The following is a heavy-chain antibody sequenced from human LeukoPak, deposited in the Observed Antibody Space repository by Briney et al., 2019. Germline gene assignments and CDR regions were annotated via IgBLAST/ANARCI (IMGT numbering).Heavy chain of an antibody. CDR1: GFTFGSYA. D-gene: IGHD5-12*01. Sequence: GGSLRLSCAASGFTFGSYAMSWVRQTPGKGLEWVSHIIGSVHSTFYAESVKGRFTISRDNSKTTLYLQMRSLRADATAVYYCAKGGYDYVEVGYFAYWDQGVLVTVSS. V-gene: IGHV3-23*01. CDR3: AKGGYDYVEVGYFAY. CDR2: IIGSVHST. J-gene: IGHJ4*02.